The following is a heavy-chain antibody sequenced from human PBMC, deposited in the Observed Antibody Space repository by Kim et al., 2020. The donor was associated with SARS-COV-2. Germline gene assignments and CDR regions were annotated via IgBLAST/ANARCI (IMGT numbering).Heavy chain of an antibody. Sequence: GGSLRLSCAASGFTFSSYWMSWVRQAPGKGLEWVANIKQDGSEKYYVDSVKGRFTISRDNAKNSLYLQMNSLRAEDTAVYYCARDHYDILTGAFDYWGQGNLVTVSS. CDR3: ARDHYDILTGAFDY. J-gene: IGHJ4*02. CDR1: GFTFSSYW. D-gene: IGHD3-9*01. V-gene: IGHV3-7*01. CDR2: IKQDGSEK.